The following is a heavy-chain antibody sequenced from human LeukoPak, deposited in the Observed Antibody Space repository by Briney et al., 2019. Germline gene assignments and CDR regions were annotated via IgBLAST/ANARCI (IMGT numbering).Heavy chain of an antibody. Sequence: SETLSLTCTVSGGSISSYFWSWIRQPPGKGLEWIGYIYYSGGTNYNPSLKSRVTISVDTSKNQFSLKLSSVTAADTAVYYCARVGNGFDYWGQGTLVTVSS. CDR3: ARVGNGFDY. CDR2: IYYSGGT. V-gene: IGHV4-59*01. CDR1: GGSISSYF. D-gene: IGHD2-8*01. J-gene: IGHJ4*02.